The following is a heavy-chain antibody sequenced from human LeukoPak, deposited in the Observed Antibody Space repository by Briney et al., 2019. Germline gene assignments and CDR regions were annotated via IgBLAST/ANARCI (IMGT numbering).Heavy chain of an antibody. CDR2: ISWNSGSI. Sequence: GGSLRLSCAASGFTFDDYAMHWVRQAPGKGLEWVSGISWNSGSIGYADSVKGRFTIFRDNAKNSLYLQMNSLRAEDMALYYCATRNGYWGQGTLVTVSS. V-gene: IGHV3-9*03. D-gene: IGHD1-14*01. CDR1: GFTFDDYA. J-gene: IGHJ4*02. CDR3: ATRNGY.